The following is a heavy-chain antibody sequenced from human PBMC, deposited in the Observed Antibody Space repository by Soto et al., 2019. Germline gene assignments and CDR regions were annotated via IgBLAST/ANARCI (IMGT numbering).Heavy chain of an antibody. CDR1: GFTFSNAW. V-gene: IGHV3-15*07. CDR3: TTGPRGDSGYDVEVSLDFDY. J-gene: IGHJ4*02. CDR2: IKSKTDGGTT. D-gene: IGHD5-12*01. Sequence: GGSLRLSCAASGFTFSNAWMNWVRQAPGKGLEWVGRIKSKTDGGTTDYAAPVKGRFTISRDDSKNTLYLQMNSLKTEDTAVYYCTTGPRGDSGYDVEVSLDFDYWGQGTLVTVSS.